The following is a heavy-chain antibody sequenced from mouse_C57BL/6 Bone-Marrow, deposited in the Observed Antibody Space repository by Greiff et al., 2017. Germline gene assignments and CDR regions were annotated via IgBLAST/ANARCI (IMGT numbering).Heavy chain of an antibody. Sequence: VQLQQSGAELVRPGASVKLSRTASGFNIKDDYMHWVKQRPEQGLEWIGWIDPENGDTEYASKFQGKATITADTSSNTAYLQLSSLTSEDTAVYYCTTGDYDPYWGQGTLVTVSA. CDR2: IDPENGDT. CDR1: GFNIKDDY. CDR3: TTGDYDPY. V-gene: IGHV14-4*01. J-gene: IGHJ3*01. D-gene: IGHD2-4*01.